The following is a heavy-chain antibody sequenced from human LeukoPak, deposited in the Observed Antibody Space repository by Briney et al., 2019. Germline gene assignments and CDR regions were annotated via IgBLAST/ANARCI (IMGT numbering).Heavy chain of an antibody. CDR1: GVSIGIHY. CDR3: ARDAY. J-gene: IGHJ4*02. V-gene: IGHV4-59*11. CDR2: VYNSGTT. Sequence: SETLSLICTVSGVSIGIHYWSWIRQSPGGGLEWIGCVYNSGTTVYNPSLTGRVTISVDASKNQYSLNLGSVTAADAAVYYCARDAYWGQGILVTVSS.